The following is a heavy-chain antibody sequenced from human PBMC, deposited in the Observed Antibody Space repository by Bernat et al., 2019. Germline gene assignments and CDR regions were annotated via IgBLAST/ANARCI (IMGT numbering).Heavy chain of an antibody. CDR1: GFTFSSYA. V-gene: IGHV3-23*01. J-gene: IGHJ5*02. D-gene: IGHD2-15*01. Sequence: EVQLLESGGGLVQPGGSLRLSCAASGFTFSSYAMSLVRQAPGKGLEWVSAISGSGCSTDYAESVKGRFNISRDNSKNTLYLQMNSLRAEDTAVYYCAKSLLSVVVVAATWFDTWGKGTLVTVSS. CDR3: AKSLLSVVVVAATWFDT. CDR2: ISGSGCST.